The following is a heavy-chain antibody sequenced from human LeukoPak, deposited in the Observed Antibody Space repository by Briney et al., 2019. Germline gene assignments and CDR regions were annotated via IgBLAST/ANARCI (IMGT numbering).Heavy chain of an antibody. V-gene: IGHV1-46*01. CDR3: ARDQEGFGY. CDR2: IYPRDGST. J-gene: IGHJ4*02. CDR1: GYTFTSNY. Sequence: ASVKVSCRASGYTFTSNYIHWVRQAPGQGLEWMEMIYPRDGSTSYAQKFQGRVTVTRDTSTSTVHMELSGLRSEDTAVYYCARDQEGFGYWGQGTLVTVSS.